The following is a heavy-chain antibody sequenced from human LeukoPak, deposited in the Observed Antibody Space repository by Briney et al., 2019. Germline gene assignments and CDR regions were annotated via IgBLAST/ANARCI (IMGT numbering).Heavy chain of an antibody. CDR2: IKQDASEI. V-gene: IGHV3-7*04. CDR1: GXTFRSYW. Sequence: GGSLRLSCAASGXTFRSYWMSWVRQAPGKGLEWVTNIKQDASEIYYVDSVNGRFTISRDNAKDSLYLQMNSLRVEDTAVYYCARVRTENYYGMDVWGQGTTVTVSS. D-gene: IGHD3/OR15-3a*01. J-gene: IGHJ6*02. CDR3: ARVRTENYYGMDV.